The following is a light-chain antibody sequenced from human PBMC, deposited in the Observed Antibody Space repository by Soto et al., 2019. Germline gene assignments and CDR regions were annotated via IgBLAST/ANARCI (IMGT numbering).Light chain of an antibody. J-gene: IGLJ3*02. CDR1: SCNVGSSN. V-gene: IGLV1-47*01. CDR3: SAWDGSLSGRV. Sequence: QSVLAQPPSASGTPGQRVTISCSGSSCNVGSSNVFWYQQLPGTAPKLLIYRNNQRPSGVPDRFSGSKSGTSASLAISGLRSEDEADYYCSAWDGSLSGRVFGGGTKLTVL. CDR2: RNN.